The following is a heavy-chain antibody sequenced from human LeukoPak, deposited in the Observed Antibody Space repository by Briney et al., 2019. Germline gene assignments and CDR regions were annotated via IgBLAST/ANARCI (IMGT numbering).Heavy chain of an antibody. CDR1: GDSLTSSSYY. Sequence: SETLSLTCTVSGDSLTSSSYYWCWIRQPPGKGLEWIGSIYYSGSTYYNPSLKSRVTISVDTSNIQFSLKLSSVYAQITSVYGDARHPNNIAAAGKGYFDYWGQGTLVTVSS. D-gene: IGHD6-13*01. J-gene: IGHJ4*02. V-gene: IGHV4-39*01. CDR2: IYYSGST. CDR3: ARHPNNIAAAGKGYFDY.